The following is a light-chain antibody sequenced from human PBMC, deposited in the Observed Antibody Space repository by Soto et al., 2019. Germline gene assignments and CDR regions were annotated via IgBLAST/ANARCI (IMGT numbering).Light chain of an antibody. CDR3: QSYVSSNPYC. V-gene: IGLV6-57*04. J-gene: IGLJ1*01. CDR1: SGSIASNY. CDR2: EDN. Sequence: NFMLTQPHSVSESPGKTVTISCTRSSGSIASNYVQWYQQRPGSAPTTVIYEDNQRPSGVTDRFSGSIDSSSNSASHTISVLQTEDEADYYCQSYVSSNPYCFCTGPKVT.